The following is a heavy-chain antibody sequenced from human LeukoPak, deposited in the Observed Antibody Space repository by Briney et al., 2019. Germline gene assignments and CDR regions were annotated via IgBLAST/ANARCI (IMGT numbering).Heavy chain of an antibody. CDR2: IIPIFGTA. CDR3: ASASGYSYGPQGSYYLDY. J-gene: IGHJ4*02. V-gene: IGHV1-69*05. CDR1: GGTFSSYA. D-gene: IGHD5-18*01. Sequence: GASVKVSCKASGGTFSSYAISWVRQAPGQGLEWMGRIIPIFGTANYAQKFQGRVTITTDESTSTAYMELSSLRSEDTAVYYCASASGYSYGPQGSYYLDYWGQGTLVTVSS.